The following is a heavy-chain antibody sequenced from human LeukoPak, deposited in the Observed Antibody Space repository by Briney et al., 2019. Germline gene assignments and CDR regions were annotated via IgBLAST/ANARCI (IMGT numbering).Heavy chain of an antibody. Sequence: ESGGSLRLSCAASGFTFSSYAVSWVRQAPGKGLERVSAISGSGGSTYYADSVKGRFTISRDISKNTLYLQMKSLSAEDTAVYYCAKDHSGGYYYDSSAYSPWGQGTLVTVSS. D-gene: IGHD3-22*01. V-gene: IGHV3-23*01. J-gene: IGHJ5*02. CDR1: GFTFSSYA. CDR2: ISGSGGST. CDR3: AKDHSGGYYYDSSAYSP.